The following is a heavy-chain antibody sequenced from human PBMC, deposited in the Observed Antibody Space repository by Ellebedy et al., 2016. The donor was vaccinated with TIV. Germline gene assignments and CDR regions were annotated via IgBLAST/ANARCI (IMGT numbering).Heavy chain of an antibody. CDR2: IWYDGSNK. CDR1: GFTFSSYG. V-gene: IGHV3-30*02. D-gene: IGHD4-17*01. J-gene: IGHJ4*02. CDR3: AKAVFTVTTFPFDY. Sequence: PGGSLRLSCAASGFTFSSYGMHWVRQAPGKGLEWVAVIWYDGSNKYYADSVKGRFTISRDNSKNTLYLQMNSLRAEDTAVYYCAKAVFTVTTFPFDYWGQGTLVTVSS.